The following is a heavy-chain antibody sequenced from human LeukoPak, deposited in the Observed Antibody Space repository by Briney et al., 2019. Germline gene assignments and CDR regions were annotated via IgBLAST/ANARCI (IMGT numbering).Heavy chain of an antibody. CDR2: INHSGST. J-gene: IGHJ4*02. Sequence: SETLSLTCAVYGGSFSGYYWSWIRQPPGKGLEWIGEINHSGSTNYNPSLKSRVTISVDTSKNQFSLKLSSVTAADTAVYYCASGAAYYDFWSGYLDRPMDYFDYWGQGTLVTVSS. CDR3: ASGAAYYDFWSGYLDRPMDYFDY. V-gene: IGHV4-34*01. D-gene: IGHD3-3*01. CDR1: GGSFSGYY.